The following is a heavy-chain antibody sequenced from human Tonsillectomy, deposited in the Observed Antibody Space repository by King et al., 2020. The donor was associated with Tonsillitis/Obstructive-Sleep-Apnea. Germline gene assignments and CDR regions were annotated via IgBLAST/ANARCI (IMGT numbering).Heavy chain of an antibody. CDR1: GFTFSDYY. CDR3: ASVVVVAATTNWFDT. CDR2: ISSSSSYT. V-gene: IGHV3-11*05. Sequence: VQLVESGGGLVKPGGSLRLSCAASGFTFSDYYMSWIRQAPGEGLEGVSYISSSSSYTNYADSVKGRFTISRDNAKNSLYLQMNSLRAEDTAVYYCASVVVVAATTNWFDTWGQGTPVTVSS. J-gene: IGHJ5*02. D-gene: IGHD2-15*01.